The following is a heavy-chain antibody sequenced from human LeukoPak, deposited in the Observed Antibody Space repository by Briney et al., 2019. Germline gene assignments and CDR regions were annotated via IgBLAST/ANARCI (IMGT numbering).Heavy chain of an antibody. J-gene: IGHJ4*02. D-gene: IGHD1-14*01. Sequence: GGSLRLSCAASGFIFGDYGMNWVRQAPGKGLEWVSGIGGRGGRTYYADSVQGRFTISRDNAKNSLYLQMNSLRAEDTAVYYCARLPDTTGGGDYWGRGILVTVSS. CDR3: ARLPDTTGGGDY. CDR1: GFIFGDYG. V-gene: IGHV3-20*04. CDR2: IGGRGGRT.